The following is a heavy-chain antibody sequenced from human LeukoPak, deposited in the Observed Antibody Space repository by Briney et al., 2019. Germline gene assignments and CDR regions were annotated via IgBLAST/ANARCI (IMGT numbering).Heavy chain of an antibody. Sequence: PSETLSLTCAVSNASISGRNWWNWVRQPPGKGLKWIGEVSHSGSTNYNPSLKSRVTISVDKSKNQFSLALSSVTAADTAVYYCARVGSGRYNYGYSLVYWGQGTLVTVSS. CDR1: NASISGRNW. J-gene: IGHJ4*02. V-gene: IGHV4-4*02. CDR3: ARVGSGRYNYGYSLVY. CDR2: VSHSGST. D-gene: IGHD5-18*01.